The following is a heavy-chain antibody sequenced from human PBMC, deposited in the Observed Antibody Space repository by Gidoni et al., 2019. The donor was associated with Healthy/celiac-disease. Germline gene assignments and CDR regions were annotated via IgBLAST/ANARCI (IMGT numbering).Heavy chain of an antibody. Sequence: EVPLVESGGGVVRPGGSMRLSCAASGFTFDDYGMCLVRQAPGKGMEGVSGINWNGGSTGYADSVKGRFTISRDNAKNSLYLQMNSLRAEDTALYYCARDSSAAAGSTPDYWYFDLWGRGTLVTVSS. CDR1: GFTFDDYG. J-gene: IGHJ2*01. CDR3: ARDSSAAAGSTPDYWYFDL. CDR2: INWNGGST. V-gene: IGHV3-20*04. D-gene: IGHD6-13*01.